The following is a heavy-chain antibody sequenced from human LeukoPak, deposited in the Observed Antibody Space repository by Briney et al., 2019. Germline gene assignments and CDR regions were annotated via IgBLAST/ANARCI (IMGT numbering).Heavy chain of an antibody. CDR3: AKSPLPYYYGSGCFDY. V-gene: IGHV3-23*01. CDR1: GFTFSSYG. CDR2: ISGSGGST. J-gene: IGHJ4*02. D-gene: IGHD3-10*01. Sequence: GGSLRLSCAASGFTFSSYGMSWVRQAPGKGLEWVSAISGSGGSTYYADSVKGRFTISRDNSKNTLYLQMNSLRAEDTAVYYCAKSPLPYYYGSGCFDYWGQGTLVTVSS.